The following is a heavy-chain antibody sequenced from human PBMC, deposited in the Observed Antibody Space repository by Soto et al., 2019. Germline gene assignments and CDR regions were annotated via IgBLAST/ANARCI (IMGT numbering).Heavy chain of an antibody. J-gene: IGHJ3*02. V-gene: IGHV1-69*01. CDR2: INPLLLTT. CDR1: GGTFKTFG. CDR3: ARDVLGRWVEKPCRAFDI. Sequence: QVQLVQSGAELKKPGSSVKVSCQASGGTFKTFGVSWVRQAPGQGLQWMGGINPLLLTTDYAQNFQGRISMSAAESTNTVLMGMTSLRSEDTAVYYCARDVLGRWVEKPCRAFDIWGQGKLVDVSS. D-gene: IGHD1-26*01.